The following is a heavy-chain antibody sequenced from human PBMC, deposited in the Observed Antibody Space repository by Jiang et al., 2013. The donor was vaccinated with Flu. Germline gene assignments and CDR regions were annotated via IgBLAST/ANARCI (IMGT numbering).Heavy chain of an antibody. D-gene: IGHD6-19*01. J-gene: IGHJ4*02. V-gene: IGHV3-11*04. CDR3: ARVETSSGYDAARVDH. Sequence: GLVKPGGSLRLSCVASGFTFSDYYMSWIRQAPGKGLEWISYISHTGSIIYYSDSVRGRFTISRDNAKKSVHLEMNTLRVEDTAIYYCARVETSSGYDAARVDHWGQGTLVTVSS. CDR2: ISHTGSII. CDR1: GFTFSDYY.